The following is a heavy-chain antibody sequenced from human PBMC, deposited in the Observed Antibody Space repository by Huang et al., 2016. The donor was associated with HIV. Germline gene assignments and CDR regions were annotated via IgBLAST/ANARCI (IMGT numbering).Heavy chain of an antibody. CDR3: ATVDYYDTSGPQRGYFDN. CDR2: IIPTLGTA. D-gene: IGHD3-22*01. V-gene: IGHV1-69*01. J-gene: IGHJ4*02. CDR1: GGSFRNFA. Sequence: QVPLVQSGAEVKKPGSSVKVSCKASGGSFRNFAIGWVRQAPGQGLEGMGGIIPTLGTANDAQKFQGRVTIIADESTSTAYMELSSLRSEDTAVYYCATVDYYDTSGPQRGYFDNWGQGTLVTVSS.